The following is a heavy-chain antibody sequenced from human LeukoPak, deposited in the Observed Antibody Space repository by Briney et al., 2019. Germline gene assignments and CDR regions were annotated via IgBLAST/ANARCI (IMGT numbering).Heavy chain of an antibody. CDR3: ARDLDYDFWSGYWVDY. Sequence: GGSLRLSCAASGFTFSSYSMNWVRQAPGKGLEWVLSISSSSSYIYYADSVKGRFTISRDNAKNSLYLQMNSLRAEDTAVYYCARDLDYDFWSGYWVDYWGQGTLVTVSS. J-gene: IGHJ4*02. CDR2: ISSSSSYI. CDR1: GFTFSSYS. V-gene: IGHV3-21*01. D-gene: IGHD3-3*01.